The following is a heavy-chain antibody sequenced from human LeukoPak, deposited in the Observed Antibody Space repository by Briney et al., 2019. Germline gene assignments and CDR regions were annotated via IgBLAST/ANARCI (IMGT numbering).Heavy chain of an antibody. CDR3: ARNPAYCGGDRYSGVGDY. CDR2: IIPILGIA. CDR1: GGTFSSYT. Sequence: SVKVSCKASGGTFSSYTISWVRQAPGQGLEWMGRIIPILGIANYAQKFQGRVTITADKSTSTAYMELSSLRSEDTAVYYCARNPAYCGGDRYSGVGDYWGQGTLVTVSS. V-gene: IGHV1-69*02. D-gene: IGHD2-21*01. J-gene: IGHJ4*02.